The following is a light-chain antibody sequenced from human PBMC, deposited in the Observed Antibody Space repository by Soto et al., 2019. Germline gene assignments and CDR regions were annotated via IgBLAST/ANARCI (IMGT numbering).Light chain of an antibody. CDR3: HVWDNSDLSL. J-gene: IGLJ2*01. Sequence: SYELTQPPSVSVAPGQTARITCGGDKIGSKSVHWYQQRPGQAPVLVVYDDADRPSGIPERFSGSNSGNTATLIITRVEAGDEADYYCHVWDNSDLSLFGGGTKVTVL. V-gene: IGLV3-21*02. CDR1: KIGSKS. CDR2: DDA.